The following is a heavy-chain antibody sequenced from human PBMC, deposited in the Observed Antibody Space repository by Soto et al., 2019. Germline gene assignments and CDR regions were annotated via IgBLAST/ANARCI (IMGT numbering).Heavy chain of an antibody. Sequence: QVQLQESGPGLVKPSETLSLTCTVSGGSISSYYWSWIWQPPGKGLEWIGYIYYSGSTNYNPTLKSRVTISVDTSKNQFSLKLNSVTAADTAVYYCARSRYHDYDDDIWGYFNLWGGCTLVTVTP. CDR2: IYYSGST. CDR3: ARSRYHDYDDDIWGYFNL. J-gene: IGHJ2*01. CDR1: GGSISSYY. D-gene: IGHD4-17*01. V-gene: IGHV4-59*12.